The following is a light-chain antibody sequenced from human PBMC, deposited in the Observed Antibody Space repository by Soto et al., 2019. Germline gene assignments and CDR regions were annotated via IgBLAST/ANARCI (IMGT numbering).Light chain of an antibody. V-gene: IGKV3-15*01. CDR2: GAS. CDR1: ETVATN. CDR3: QQYFEWPPMT. Sequence: VMTQSPATLSASPGERATLSCWARETVATNRAWYQQKPGQAPMLLLSGASTRAAGISDRFRGSGSGTDFTLTISTMRSEDSGIYYCQQYFEWPPMTCGQGTKVEI. J-gene: IGKJ1*01.